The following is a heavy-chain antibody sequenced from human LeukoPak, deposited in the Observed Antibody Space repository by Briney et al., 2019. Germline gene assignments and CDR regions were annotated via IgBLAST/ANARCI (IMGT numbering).Heavy chain of an antibody. V-gene: IGHV3-30*18. CDR3: AKDTGRDYYDSSRYPGY. J-gene: IGHJ4*02. CDR2: ISYDGSNK. CDR1: GFTFSSYG. Sequence: GGSLRLSCAASGFTFSSYGMHWVCQAPGKGLEWVAVISYDGSNKYYADSVKGRFTISRDNSKNTLYLQMNSLRAEDTAVYYCAKDTGRDYYDSSRYPGYWGQGTLVTVSS. D-gene: IGHD3-22*01.